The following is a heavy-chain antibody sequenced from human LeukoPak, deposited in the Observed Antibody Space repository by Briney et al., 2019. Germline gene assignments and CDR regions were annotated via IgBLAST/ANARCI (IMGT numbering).Heavy chain of an antibody. CDR1: GFTFRSYA. J-gene: IGHJ4*02. V-gene: IGHV3-23*01. Sequence: GGSLRLSCAASGFTFRSYAMSWVRQAPGKGLEWVSVISGSGGTTFYADSVKGRFAISRDNSKTTVYLQMNSLRAEDTAFYYCAKDRGYGGQQPLDSWGQGILVTVSS. CDR2: ISGSGGTT. CDR3: AKDRGYGGQQPLDS. D-gene: IGHD4-23*01.